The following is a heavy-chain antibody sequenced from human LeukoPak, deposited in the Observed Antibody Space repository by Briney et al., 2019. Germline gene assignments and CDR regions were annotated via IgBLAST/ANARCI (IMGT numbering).Heavy chain of an antibody. CDR1: GYTFTGYY. Sequence: GASVKVSCKASGYTFTGYYMHWVRQAPGQGLEWMGWINPKSGGTNYAQKFQGRVTMTRDTSISTAYTELSRLRSDDTAVYYCARDGYSYGYGNPFDYWGQGTLVTVSS. D-gene: IGHD5-18*01. CDR2: INPKSGGT. J-gene: IGHJ4*02. CDR3: ARDGYSYGYGNPFDY. V-gene: IGHV1-2*02.